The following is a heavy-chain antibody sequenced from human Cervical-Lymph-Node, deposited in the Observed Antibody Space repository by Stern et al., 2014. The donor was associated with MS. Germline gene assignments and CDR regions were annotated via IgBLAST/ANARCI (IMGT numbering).Heavy chain of an antibody. Sequence: EVQLVESGGNLGQPGGSLRLSCAASGFNFRDYSMSWVRQAPGKGLEWVSFVSNSGTAIYYADSVKGRFTISRDMARNSVYLQMNSLRDEDTAGYYCVRTWRENAFDSWGQGILVTVSS. CDR3: VRTWRENAFDS. CDR2: VSNSGTAI. V-gene: IGHV3-48*02. J-gene: IGHJ4*02. CDR1: GFNFRDYS. D-gene: IGHD5-24*01.